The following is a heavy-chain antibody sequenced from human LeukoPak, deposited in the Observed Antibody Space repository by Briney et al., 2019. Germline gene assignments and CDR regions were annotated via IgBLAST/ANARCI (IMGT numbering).Heavy chain of an antibody. J-gene: IGHJ4*02. CDR3: ARHKRSGFLG. D-gene: IGHD3-10*01. Sequence: SETLSLTCAVYGGSFSGYYWSWIRQPPGKGLEWIGEINHSGSTNYNPSLKGRVTISVDTSKNQFSLKLSSVTAADTAVYYCARHKRSGFLGWGQGTLVTVSS. CDR1: GGSFSGYY. V-gene: IGHV4-34*01. CDR2: INHSGST.